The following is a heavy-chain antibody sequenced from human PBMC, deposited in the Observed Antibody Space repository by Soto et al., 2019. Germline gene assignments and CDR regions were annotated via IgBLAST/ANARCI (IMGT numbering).Heavy chain of an antibody. CDR3: ARVHLWCTAMVLGYFDL. CDR2: ISYDGSNK. J-gene: IGHJ2*01. CDR1: GFTFSSYA. Sequence: QVQLVESGGGVVQPGRSLRLSCAASGFTFSSYAMHWVRQAPGKGLEWVAVISYDGSNKYYADSVKGRFTISRDFSKNRLYLQMISLRAGDTAVYYGARVHLWCTAMVLGYFDLWGRGTPVPVSS. V-gene: IGHV3-30-3*01. D-gene: IGHD5-18*01.